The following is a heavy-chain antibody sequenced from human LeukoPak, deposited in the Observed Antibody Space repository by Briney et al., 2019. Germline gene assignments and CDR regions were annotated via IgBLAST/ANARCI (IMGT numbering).Heavy chain of an antibody. J-gene: IGHJ4*02. CDR2: IYYSGST. Sequence: SETLSLTCTVSGGSISSYYWSWIRQPPGKGLEWIGYIYYSGSTNYNPSLKSRVTISVDTSKNQFSLKLSSVTAADTAVYYCARRARGTYFDYWGQGTLVTVSS. CDR1: GGSISSYY. V-gene: IGHV4-59*08. CDR3: ARRARGTYFDY. D-gene: IGHD1-1*01.